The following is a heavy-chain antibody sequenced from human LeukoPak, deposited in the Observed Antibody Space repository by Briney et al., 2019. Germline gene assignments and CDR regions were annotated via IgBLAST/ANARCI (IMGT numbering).Heavy chain of an antibody. D-gene: IGHD6-13*01. CDR3: AKDFVSDSWGSIDY. CDR1: GFTFDDYA. V-gene: IGHV3-9*01. CDR2: ISWNSGSI. J-gene: IGHJ4*02. Sequence: PGRSLRLSCAASGFTFDDYAMHWVRQAPGKGLEWVSGISWNSGSIGYADSVKGRFTISRDNAKNSLHLQMNSLRTEDTALYYCAKDFVSDSWGSIDYRGQGTLVTVSS.